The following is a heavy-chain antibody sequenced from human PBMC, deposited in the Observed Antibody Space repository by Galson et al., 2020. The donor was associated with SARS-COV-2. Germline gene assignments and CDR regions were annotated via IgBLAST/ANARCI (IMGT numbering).Heavy chain of an antibody. V-gene: IGHV3-23*01. J-gene: IGHJ4*02. CDR1: GFNFSSYA. CDR2: ISGSGGST. CDR3: AKTDDYGGNSFY. Sequence: GESLKISCAASGFNFSSYAMSWVRQAPGKGLEWVSAISGSGGSTYYADPVKGRFTISRDNSKNTLYLQMNSLRAEDTAVYYCAKTDDYGGNSFYWGQGTLVTVSS. D-gene: IGHD4-17*01.